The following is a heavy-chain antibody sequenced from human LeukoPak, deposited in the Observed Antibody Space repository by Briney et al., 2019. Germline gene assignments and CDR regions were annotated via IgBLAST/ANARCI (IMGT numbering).Heavy chain of an antibody. CDR3: ARAGKAEFDY. CDR2: INPNSGGT. J-gene: IGHJ4*02. V-gene: IGHV1-2*02. CDR1: GYTFTGYY. Sequence: GASVTVSCKASGYTFTGYYMHWVRQAPGQGLEWMGWINPNSGGTNYAQRFQGRVTVTRDTSISTAYMELSRLRSDDTAVYYCARAGKAEFDYWGQGTLVTVSS.